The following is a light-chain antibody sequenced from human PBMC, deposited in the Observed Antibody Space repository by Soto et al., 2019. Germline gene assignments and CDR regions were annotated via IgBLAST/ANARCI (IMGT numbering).Light chain of an antibody. V-gene: IGKV3-15*01. CDR2: DAS. CDR1: QTIRSD. J-gene: IGKJ4*01. Sequence: EIVMTQSPVTLYVSPGERATLSCRASQTIRSDLVWYQQKPGQAPRLLISDASTRATGIPARFNGSGSGTEFTLAISSLQSEDFAIYYCHQYNTWPLTFGGGTKVEIK. CDR3: HQYNTWPLT.